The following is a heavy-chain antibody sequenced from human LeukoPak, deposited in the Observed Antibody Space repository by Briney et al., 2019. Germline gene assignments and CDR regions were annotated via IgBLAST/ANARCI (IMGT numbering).Heavy chain of an antibody. J-gene: IGHJ4*02. CDR1: GFTFSSYG. D-gene: IGHD6-19*01. CDR2: ISYDGSDK. CDR3: AKDQASSGWYYDY. V-gene: IGHV3-30*18. Sequence: GRSLRLSCAGSGFTFSSYGMHWVRQAPGKGLEWGAVISYDGSDKYYADSVKGRFTISRDNSKNTLYLQMHTLRAEDTAVYYCAKDQASSGWYYDYWGQGTLVTVSS.